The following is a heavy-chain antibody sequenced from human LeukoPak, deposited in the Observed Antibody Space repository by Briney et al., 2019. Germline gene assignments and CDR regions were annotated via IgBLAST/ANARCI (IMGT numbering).Heavy chain of an antibody. CDR3: ARGPPRGARAHNLYDAFDI. J-gene: IGHJ3*02. CDR1: GGSIANYY. V-gene: IGHV4-59*12. CDR2: IYYTGGT. D-gene: IGHD1-1*01. Sequence: PSETLSLTCTVSGGSIANYYWSWIRQPPGKGLEWIGHIYYTGGTNYNPSLKSRVTISVDTSKNQFSLKLSSVTAADTAVYYCARGPPRGARAHNLYDAFDIWGQGTMVTVSS.